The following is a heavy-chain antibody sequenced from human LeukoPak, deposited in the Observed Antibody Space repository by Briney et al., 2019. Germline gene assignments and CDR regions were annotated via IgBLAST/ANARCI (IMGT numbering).Heavy chain of an antibody. V-gene: IGHV1-69*06. CDR1: GGTFSSYA. D-gene: IGHD6-13*01. CDR3: AREGGRGIAAD. Sequence: SVTVSFKSSGGTFSSYAISWVRQAPGQGLEWMGGIIPIFGTANYAQKFQGRVTITADKSTSTAYMELSSLRSEDTAVYYCAREGGRGIAADWGQGTLVTVSS. J-gene: IGHJ4*02. CDR2: IIPIFGTA.